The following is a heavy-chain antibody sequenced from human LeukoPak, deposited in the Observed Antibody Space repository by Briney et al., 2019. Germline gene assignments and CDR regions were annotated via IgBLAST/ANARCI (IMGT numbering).Heavy chain of an antibody. CDR2: IISIFGTA. CDR1: GGTFSSYA. D-gene: IGHD6-19*01. V-gene: IGHV1-69*05. Sequence: SVEVSCKASGGTFSSYAISWVRQAPGQGLEWMGRIISIFGTANYAQKFQGRVTITTDESTNTAYMELSSLRSEDTAVYYCARGNWDSSGWYYDYWGQGTLVTVSS. CDR3: ARGNWDSSGWYYDY. J-gene: IGHJ4*02.